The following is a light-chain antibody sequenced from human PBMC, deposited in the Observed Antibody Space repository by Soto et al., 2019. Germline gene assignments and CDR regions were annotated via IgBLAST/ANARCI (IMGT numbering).Light chain of an antibody. Sequence: EIVMTQSPATLSLSPGQRATLSCRASQSVSSKLAWYQQRPGQAPRLLIYSASTRASGIPARFSGSGSGTEFTLTIGSLQSEDFAVYYCQQYSSSPSFGQGTRLEIK. CDR2: SAS. V-gene: IGKV3-15*01. CDR1: QSVSSK. CDR3: QQYSSSPS. J-gene: IGKJ5*01.